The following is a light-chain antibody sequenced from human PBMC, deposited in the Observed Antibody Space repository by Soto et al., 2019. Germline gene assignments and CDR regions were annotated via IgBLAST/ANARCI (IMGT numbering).Light chain of an antibody. CDR1: QAVSSSL. V-gene: IGKV3-20*01. CDR2: GAS. Sequence: EIVLTQSPATLSMSPGERATLSCRASQAVSSSLLGWYQHQPGPAPRLVIYGASSTATGIPDRFSGSGSGTDFTLTISRLEPEDFAVYYCQQGGASPLTFGRGTKVEIK. CDR3: QQGGASPLT. J-gene: IGKJ1*01.